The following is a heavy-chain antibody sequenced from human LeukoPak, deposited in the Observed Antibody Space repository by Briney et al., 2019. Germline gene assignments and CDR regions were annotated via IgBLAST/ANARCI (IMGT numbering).Heavy chain of an antibody. J-gene: IGHJ4*02. CDR2: ISYDGSGK. Sequence: GGSLRLSCAASGFTFSNYAIHWVRQAPGKGLGWGAVISYDGSGKYYADSVKGRFTISRDNSKHTLYLQMNSLRDEDSAVYCCARGRYCSGTSCYANYFDSWGQGTLVTVSS. V-gene: IGHV3-30*04. D-gene: IGHD2-2*01. CDR1: GFTFSNYA. CDR3: ARGRYCSGTSCYANYFDS.